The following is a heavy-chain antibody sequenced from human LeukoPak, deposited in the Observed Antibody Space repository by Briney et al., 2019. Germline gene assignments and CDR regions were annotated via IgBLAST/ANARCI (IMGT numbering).Heavy chain of an antibody. J-gene: IGHJ6*02. CDR3: ARDRAVSTWIQLWLLQPAYYYYGMDV. D-gene: IGHD5-18*01. CDR1: GFTFSSYG. Sequence: GGSLRLSCAASGFTFSSYGMHWVRQAPGKGLEWVAVIWYDGSNKYYADSVKGRFTISRDNSKNTLYLQMNSLRAEDTAVYYCARDRAVSTWIQLWLLQPAYYYYGMDVWGQGTTVIVSS. CDR2: IWYDGSNK. V-gene: IGHV3-33*01.